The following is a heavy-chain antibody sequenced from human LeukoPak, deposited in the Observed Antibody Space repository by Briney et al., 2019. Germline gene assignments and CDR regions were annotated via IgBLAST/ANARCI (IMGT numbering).Heavy chain of an antibody. CDR2: VSGGSRSI. CDR1: GFTFSDYT. D-gene: IGHD2-21*02. Sequence: GGSLRLSCAASGFTFSDYTMNWVRQAPGKGLEWVSSVSGGSRSIHYVDSVKGRFTISRDNAKNSLYLQMNSLRAEDTAVYYCARDYFYCGGDCFVDYWGQGTLVTVSS. J-gene: IGHJ4*02. V-gene: IGHV3-21*01. CDR3: ARDYFYCGGDCFVDY.